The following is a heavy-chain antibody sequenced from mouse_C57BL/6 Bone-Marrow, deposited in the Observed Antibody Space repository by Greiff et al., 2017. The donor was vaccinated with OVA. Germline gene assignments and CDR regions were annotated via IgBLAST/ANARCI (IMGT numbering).Heavy chain of an antibody. CDR1: GYAFGSYW. CDR3: ARVSLPRPDYYAMDD. D-gene: IGHD5-5*01. V-gene: IGHV1-80*01. Sequence: VQLQQSGAELVKPGASVKISCKASGYAFGSYWMNWLKQRPGKGLEWIGQIYPGDGDTNYNGKFKGKATLTADKYSNTAYLQLSSLTSEDTAIYYCARVSLPRPDYYAMDDWGQGTSVTVSS. J-gene: IGHJ4*01. CDR2: IYPGDGDT.